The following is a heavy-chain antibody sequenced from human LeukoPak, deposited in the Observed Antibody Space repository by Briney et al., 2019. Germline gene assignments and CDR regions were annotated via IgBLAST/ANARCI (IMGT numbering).Heavy chain of an antibody. V-gene: IGHV3-11*01. CDR3: AREARQWYSSLSLGDYYYYMDV. CDR1: GFTFSDYY. CDR2: ISSSGSTI. Sequence: GGSLRLSCAASGFTFSDYYMSWIRQAPGKGLEWVSYISSSGSTIYYADSVKGRFTISRDNAKNSLYLQMNSLRAEDTAVYYCAREARQWYSSLSLGDYYYYMDVWGKGTTVTVSS. D-gene: IGHD6-6*01. J-gene: IGHJ6*03.